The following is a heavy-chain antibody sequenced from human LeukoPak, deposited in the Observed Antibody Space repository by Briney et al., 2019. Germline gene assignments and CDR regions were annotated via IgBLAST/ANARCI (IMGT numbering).Heavy chain of an antibody. J-gene: IGHJ4*02. Sequence: GGSLRLSCAASGFTFSSYEMNWVRQAPGKGLEWVSYISSSGTTIYYADSVKGRFTISRDNAKNSLYLQMNSLRAEDTAVYSCARLGGGSYSGYWGQGTLVTVSS. CDR3: ARLGGGSYSGY. CDR2: ISSSGTTI. CDR1: GFTFSSYE. D-gene: IGHD1-26*01. V-gene: IGHV3-48*03.